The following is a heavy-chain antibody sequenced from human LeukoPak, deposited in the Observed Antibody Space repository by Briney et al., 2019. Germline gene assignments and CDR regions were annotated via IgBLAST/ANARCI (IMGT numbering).Heavy chain of an antibody. V-gene: IGHV3-33*08. Sequence: GRSLRLSCAASGFTFSSYGMHWVRQAPGKGLEWVAVIWYDGSNKYYADSVKGRFTISRDNSKNTLYLQMNSLRAEDTAVYYCARDQGFRDYYGSGLRDYFDYWGQGTLVTVSS. D-gene: IGHD3-10*01. CDR1: GFTFSSYG. CDR3: ARDQGFRDYYGSGLRDYFDY. J-gene: IGHJ4*02. CDR2: IWYDGSNK.